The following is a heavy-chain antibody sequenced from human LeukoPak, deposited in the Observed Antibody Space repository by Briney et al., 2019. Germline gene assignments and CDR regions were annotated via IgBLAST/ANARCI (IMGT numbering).Heavy chain of an antibody. Sequence: GGSLRLSCAASGLTVSSNYMTWVRQAPGKGLEWVSTIYSGGSTYYADSVKGRFTISRDNSKNTLYLQMNSLRAEDTAVYYCARGADSYGYRGFDYWGQGILVTVSS. D-gene: IGHD3-16*01. J-gene: IGHJ4*02. CDR3: ARGADSYGYRGFDY. CDR1: GLTVSSNY. V-gene: IGHV3-53*01. CDR2: IYSGGST.